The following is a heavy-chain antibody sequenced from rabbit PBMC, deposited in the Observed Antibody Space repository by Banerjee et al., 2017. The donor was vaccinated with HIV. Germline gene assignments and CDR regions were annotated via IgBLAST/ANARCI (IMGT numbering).Heavy chain of an antibody. Sequence: QLKETGGGLVQPGGSLTLSCKASGFDFNNSYMSWVRQAPGKGLEWIGCISTSKGNTDYASWVDGRFTISSDNAQNTVFLQMTSLTAADTATYFCASNGDAGYVGYGFRLWGPGTLVTVS. CDR3: ASNGDAGYVGYGFRL. CDR2: ISTSKGNT. V-gene: IGHV1S7*01. CDR1: GFDFNNSY. J-gene: IGHJ4*01. D-gene: IGHD6-1*01.